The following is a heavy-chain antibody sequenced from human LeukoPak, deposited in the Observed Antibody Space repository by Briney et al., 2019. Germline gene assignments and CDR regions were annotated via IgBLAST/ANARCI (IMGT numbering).Heavy chain of an antibody. Sequence: GGSLRLSCAASGFTFSSYGMHWVRQAPGKGLEWVAVISYDGSNKYYADSVKGRFTISRDNSKNTLYLQMNSLRAEDTAVYYCAKDGVATRNKPVVVVAATVSDWGRGTLVTVSS. CDR1: GFTFSSYG. D-gene: IGHD2-15*01. CDR2: ISYDGSNK. J-gene: IGHJ4*02. CDR3: AKDGVATRNKPVVVVAATVSD. V-gene: IGHV3-30*18.